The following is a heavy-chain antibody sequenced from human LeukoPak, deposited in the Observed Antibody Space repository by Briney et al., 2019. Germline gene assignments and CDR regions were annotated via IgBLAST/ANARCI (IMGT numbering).Heavy chain of an antibody. V-gene: IGHV3-73*01. Sequence: PGGSLRLSCAASGFTFSGSAMHWVRQASGKGLEWVGRIRSKANSYATAYAASVKGRFTISRDDSKNTAYLQMNSLKTEDTAVYYCAISAFGAFDIWGQGTMVTVSS. CDR3: AISAFGAFDI. CDR2: IRSKANSYAT. J-gene: IGHJ3*02. D-gene: IGHD3-16*01. CDR1: GFTFSGSA.